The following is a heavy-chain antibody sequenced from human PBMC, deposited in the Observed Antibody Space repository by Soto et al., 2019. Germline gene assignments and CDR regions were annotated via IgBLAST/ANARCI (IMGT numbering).Heavy chain of an antibody. D-gene: IGHD3-22*01. Sequence: QVQLVESGGGVVQPGRSLRLSCVAYGFTLSNYAMHWARQAPGKGLEWLGVISDDGGSQFYAHYMEGRFTISRDTSKNTLYLQMNSLRVEDTAVYFCGREQNSGYYRTADYWGQGILVTVSS. CDR1: GFTLSNYA. CDR3: GREQNSGYYRTADY. V-gene: IGHV3-30*14. CDR2: ISDDGGSQ. J-gene: IGHJ4*02.